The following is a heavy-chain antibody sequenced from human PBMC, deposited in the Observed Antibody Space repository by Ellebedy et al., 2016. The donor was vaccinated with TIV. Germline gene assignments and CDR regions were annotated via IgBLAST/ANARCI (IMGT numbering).Heavy chain of an antibody. V-gene: IGHV1-8*01. J-gene: IGHJ4*02. CDR2: MNPNSGNT. Sequence: AASVKVSCKASGYTFTDFDINWVRQAAGQGLEWVAWMNPNSGNTGSAQKFQGRVTMTRDSSISTAYMELISLRSEDTAVYYCGRGRGYASTGRVYYFDYWGQGSLVTVSS. CDR1: GYTFTDFD. D-gene: IGHD2-15*01. CDR3: GRGRGYASTGRVYYFDY.